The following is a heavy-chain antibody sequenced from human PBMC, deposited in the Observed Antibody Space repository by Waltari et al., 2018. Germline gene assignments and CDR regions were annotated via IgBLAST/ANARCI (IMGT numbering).Heavy chain of an antibody. V-gene: IGHV3-53*01. Sequence: EVQLVESGGGLIQPGGSLSLACAASGLTVSTNYMRWVRQAPGKWLEWVSLIYSNGTTYYADSVKGRFTISRDISKNTLYLQMNSLRAEDTAVYYCARDLGYSSSWGYWGQGTLVTVSS. CDR3: ARDLGYSSSWGY. D-gene: IGHD6-13*01. CDR2: IYSNGTT. J-gene: IGHJ4*02. CDR1: GLTVSTNY.